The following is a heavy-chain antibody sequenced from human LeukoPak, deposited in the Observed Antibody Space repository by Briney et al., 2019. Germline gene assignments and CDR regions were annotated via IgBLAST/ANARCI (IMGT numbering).Heavy chain of an antibody. CDR3: ARRSRAGTFDY. CDR2: IYHSGST. CDR1: GYSISSGYY. V-gene: IGHV4-38-2*02. Sequence: SETLSLTCTVSGYSISSGYYWGWIRQPPGKGLEWIGSIYHSGSTYYNPSLKSRVTISVDTSKNQFSLKLSSVTAADTAVYYCARRSRAGTFDYWGQGTLVTVSS. J-gene: IGHJ4*02. D-gene: IGHD6-13*01.